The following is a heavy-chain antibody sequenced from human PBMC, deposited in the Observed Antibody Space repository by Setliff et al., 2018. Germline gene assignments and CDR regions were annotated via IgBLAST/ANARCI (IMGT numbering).Heavy chain of an antibody. CDR3: ARSGGIGNYNWDV. CDR1: GFTFSDHH. Sequence: GGSLRLSCATSGFTFSDHHMDWVRQAPGKGLEWVSSISYGSTYIYQSDSVRGRFTISRDDAKKSLYLQMNSLGAEDTAVYYCARSGGIGNYNWDVWGKGTTVTVSS. D-gene: IGHD3-16*01. J-gene: IGHJ6*03. V-gene: IGHV3-21*01. CDR2: ISYGSTYI.